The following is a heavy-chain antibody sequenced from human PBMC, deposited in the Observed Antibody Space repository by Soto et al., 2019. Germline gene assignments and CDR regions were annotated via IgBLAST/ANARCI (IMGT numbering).Heavy chain of an antibody. CDR2: ISSNSAYI. Sequence: GGSLTLSCAASGFTFRSFTMNWSRQAPGKGLEWVSTISSNSAYIYYTDALRGRFTISRDNAKNSRHLQMNSLRAEDTAVYYCTRDASRDSSARGWFDPWG. CDR1: GFTFRSFT. D-gene: IGHD6-13*01. V-gene: IGHV3-21*01. J-gene: IGHJ5*02. CDR3: TRDASRDSSARGWFDP.